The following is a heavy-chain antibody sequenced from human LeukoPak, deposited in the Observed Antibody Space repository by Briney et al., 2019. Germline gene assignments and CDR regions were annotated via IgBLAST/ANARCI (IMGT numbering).Heavy chain of an antibody. V-gene: IGHV4-59*01. Sequence: PSETLSLTCTVSGGSMSSYYWSWIRQPPGKGLEWIGYIYYSGSTNYNPSLKSRVTISVDTSKNQFSLKLSSVTAADTAVYYCARYGSGSSGLDYWGQGTLVTVSS. J-gene: IGHJ4*02. CDR1: GGSMSSYY. D-gene: IGHD3-10*01. CDR2: IYYSGST. CDR3: ARYGSGSSGLDY.